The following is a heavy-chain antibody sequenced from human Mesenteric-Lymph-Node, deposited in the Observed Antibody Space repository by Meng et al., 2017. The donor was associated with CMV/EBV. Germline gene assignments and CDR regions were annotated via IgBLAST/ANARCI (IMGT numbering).Heavy chain of an antibody. CDR2: ISYDGSNK. J-gene: IGHJ6*02. Sequence: LSLTCAASGFTFSSYAMHWVRQAPGKGLEWVAVISYDGSNKYYADSVKGRFTISRDNSMQTVFLQMNGLRAEDTSMYYCARDSYGMDVWGQGTTVTVSS. CDR1: GFTFSSYA. CDR3: ARDSYGMDV. V-gene: IGHV3-30-3*01.